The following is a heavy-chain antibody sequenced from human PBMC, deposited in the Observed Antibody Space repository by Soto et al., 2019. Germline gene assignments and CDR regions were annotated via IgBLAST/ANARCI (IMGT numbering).Heavy chain of an antibody. CDR2: INPNSGGT. D-gene: IGHD6-6*01. CDR1: GYTFTGYY. Sequence: GASVKVSCKASGYTFTGYYMHWVRQAPGQGLEWMGWINPNSGGTNYAQKFQGWVTMTRDTSISTAYMELSRLRSDDTAVYYCARDLASSSSENWFDPWGQGTLVTVSS. CDR3: ARDLASSSSENWFDP. J-gene: IGHJ5*02. V-gene: IGHV1-2*04.